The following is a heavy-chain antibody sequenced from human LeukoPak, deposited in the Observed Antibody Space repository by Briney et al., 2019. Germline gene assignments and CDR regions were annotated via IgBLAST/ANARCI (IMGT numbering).Heavy chain of an antibody. D-gene: IGHD1-26*01. CDR2: ISWNSGSI. V-gene: IGHV3-9*01. Sequence: GGSLRLSCAASGFTFDDYAMHWVRQAPGKGLEWVSGISWNSGSIGYADSVKGRFTISRDNAKNSLYLQMNSLRAEDTAVYYCASHLSHSIVGAGANDYWGQGTLVTVSS. CDR1: GFTFDDYA. J-gene: IGHJ4*02. CDR3: ASHLSHSIVGAGANDY.